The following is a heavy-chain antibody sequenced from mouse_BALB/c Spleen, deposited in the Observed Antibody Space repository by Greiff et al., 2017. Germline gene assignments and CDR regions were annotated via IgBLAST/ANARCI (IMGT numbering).Heavy chain of an antibody. CDR1: GYTFTSYY. Sequence: VQLQQPGAELVKPGASVKLSCKASGYTFTSYYMYWVKQRPGQGLEWIGGINPSNGGTNFNEKFKSKATLTVDKSSSTAYMQLSSLTSEDSAVYYCTRPYGYAWFAYWGQGTLVTVSA. V-gene: IGHV1S81*02. J-gene: IGHJ3*01. CDR3: TRPYGYAWFAY. CDR2: INPSNGGT. D-gene: IGHD2-2*01.